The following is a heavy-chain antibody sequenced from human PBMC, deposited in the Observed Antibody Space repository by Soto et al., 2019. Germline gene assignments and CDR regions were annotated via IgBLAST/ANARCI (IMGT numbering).Heavy chain of an antibody. Sequence: QVLLQESGPGLVKPSATLSITCTASGGSISSYFLNWIRKAPGKGLEWIGYMYFNESTNYNPSLKSRVMMSLETSKSLFSLKLNSATAADTAIYYCARDHKEAFDLWGQGTLVIVSS. V-gene: IGHV4-59*01. CDR3: ARDHKEAFDL. J-gene: IGHJ3*01. CDR2: MYFNEST. CDR1: GGSISSYF.